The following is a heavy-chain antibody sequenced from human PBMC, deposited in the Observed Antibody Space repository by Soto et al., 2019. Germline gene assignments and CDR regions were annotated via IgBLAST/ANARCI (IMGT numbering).Heavy chain of an antibody. D-gene: IGHD2-8*01. V-gene: IGHV3-30*10. CDR2: ISYDGDNK. CDR3: VKKIMGYAANSDAMDV. Sequence: GSPIRSCTPSGFTFRTYALHWVRQAPCKWLEWVALISYDGDNKYYTDSARGRFTVSRDNFKNTLFLQMDSLRPEDTAFYYCVKKIMGYAANSDAMDVWGQETPL. J-gene: IGHJ6*01. CDR1: GFTFRTYA.